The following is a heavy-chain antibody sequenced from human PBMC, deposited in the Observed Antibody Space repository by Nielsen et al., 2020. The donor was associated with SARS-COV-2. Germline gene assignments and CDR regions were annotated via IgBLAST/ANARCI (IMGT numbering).Heavy chain of an antibody. J-gene: IGHJ4*02. D-gene: IGHD3-3*01. CDR2: ITMSGAYM. V-gene: IGHV3-21*01. Sequence: GESLKISCAASGFRFTSYSMNWVRQAPGKGLEWVASITMSGAYMYYADSVRGRFTVSRDNAENSLYLQMNSLRDEDTAVHYCARGRSGFGFDFWGQGALVTVSS. CDR3: ARGRSGFGFDF. CDR1: GFRFTSYS.